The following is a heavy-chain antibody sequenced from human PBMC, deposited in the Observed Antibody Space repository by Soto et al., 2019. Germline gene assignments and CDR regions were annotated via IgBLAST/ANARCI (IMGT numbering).Heavy chain of an antibody. CDR2: ISGSGDST. Sequence: EVQLLESGGGLVQPGGSLRLSCAASGFTFSSYAMSWVRHAPGKGLEWVSAISGSGDSTFYADSVKGRFTISRDNAKNTLYLPMNSLRAEDTAVYYCAKRAWGTYYFDYWGQGTMVTVSS. D-gene: IGHD3-16*01. V-gene: IGHV3-23*01. CDR3: AKRAWGTYYFDY. CDR1: GFTFSSYA. J-gene: IGHJ4*02.